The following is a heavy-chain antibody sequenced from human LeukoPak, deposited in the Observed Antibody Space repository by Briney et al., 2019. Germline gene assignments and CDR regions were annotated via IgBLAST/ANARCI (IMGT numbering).Heavy chain of an antibody. CDR2: ISGSVGST. Sequence: AGGSLRLSCAASGFTFSSYAMSSVRQAPGKGLGWVSAISGSVGSTYYTDSVKGRFTISRDNSKNTLYLQMNSLRAEDTAVYYCANEPRPGYCSGGSCYLWYWGQGTLVTVSS. D-gene: IGHD2-15*01. J-gene: IGHJ4*02. CDR1: GFTFSSYA. CDR3: ANEPRPGYCSGGSCYLWY. V-gene: IGHV3-23*01.